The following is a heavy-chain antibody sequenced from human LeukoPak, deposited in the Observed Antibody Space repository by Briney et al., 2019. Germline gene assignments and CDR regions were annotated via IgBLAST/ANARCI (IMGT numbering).Heavy chain of an antibody. CDR3: AREDYGDYSYYYGMDV. V-gene: IGHV3-11*05. D-gene: IGHD4-17*01. CDR2: ISSSSSYT. J-gene: IGHJ6*02. CDR1: GFTLSDYY. Sequence: GGSLRLSCAASGFTLSDYYMSWIRQAPGKGLEWVSYISSSSSYTNYADSVKGRFTISRDNAKNSLYLQMNSLRAEDTAVYYCAREDYGDYSYYYGMDVWGQGTTVTVSS.